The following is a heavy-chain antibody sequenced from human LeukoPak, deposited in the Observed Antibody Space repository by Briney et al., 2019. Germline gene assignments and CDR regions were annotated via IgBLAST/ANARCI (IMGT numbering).Heavy chain of an antibody. CDR2: ISSSSRYI. J-gene: IGHJ5*02. CDR3: ARDHRYGSGIP. Sequence: GGSLRLSCAASGFTFSSYSMHWVRQAPGKGLEWVSSISSSSRYIYYADSVKGRFTISRDNAKNSLYLQMNSLRAEDTAVYYCARDHRYGSGIPWGQGTLVTVSS. V-gene: IGHV3-21*01. CDR1: GFTFSSYS. D-gene: IGHD3-10*01.